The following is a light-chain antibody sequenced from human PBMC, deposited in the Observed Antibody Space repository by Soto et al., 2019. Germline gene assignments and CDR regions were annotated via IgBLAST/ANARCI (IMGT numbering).Light chain of an antibody. CDR2: LGS. CDR1: QSLLHSNGYNY. J-gene: IGKJ4*01. V-gene: IGKV2-28*01. CDR3: MQALQTPV. Sequence: DIVMTQSPLSLPVTPGEPASISCRSSQSLLHSNGYNYLDWYLQKPGQSPQLLIYLGSNRASGVPDRSSGSGSGTDFTLKISRVEAEDVGVYYCMQALQTPVFGGGTKVEIK.